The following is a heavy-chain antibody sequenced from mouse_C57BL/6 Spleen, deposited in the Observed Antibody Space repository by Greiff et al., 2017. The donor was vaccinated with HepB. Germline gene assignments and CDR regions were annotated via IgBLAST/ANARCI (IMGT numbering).Heavy chain of an antibody. CDR3: ARPYYYGSSPWFAY. V-gene: IGHV1-69*01. Sequence: VQLQQPGAELVMPGASVKLSCKASGYTFTSYWMHWVKQRPGQGLEWIGEIDPSDSYTNYNQKFKGKSTLTVDKSSSTAYMQLSSLTSEDSAVYYCARPYYYGSSPWFAYWGQGTLVTVSA. CDR2: IDPSDSYT. D-gene: IGHD1-1*01. CDR1: GYTFTSYW. J-gene: IGHJ3*01.